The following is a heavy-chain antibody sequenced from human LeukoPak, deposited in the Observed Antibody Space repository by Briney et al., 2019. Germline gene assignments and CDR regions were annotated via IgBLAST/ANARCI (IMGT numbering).Heavy chain of an antibody. CDR3: ARDFYESSSYGGAFDI. J-gene: IGHJ3*02. Sequence: ASLKVSCKASGYTFTGYYVHWVRQAPGQGLEWMGWINPNSGGTNYAQKFQGRVIMTRDTSISTAYMELSRVISDDTAVYYCARDFYESSSYGGAFDIWGQGTMVTVSS. D-gene: IGHD3-22*01. V-gene: IGHV1-2*02. CDR1: GYTFTGYY. CDR2: INPNSGGT.